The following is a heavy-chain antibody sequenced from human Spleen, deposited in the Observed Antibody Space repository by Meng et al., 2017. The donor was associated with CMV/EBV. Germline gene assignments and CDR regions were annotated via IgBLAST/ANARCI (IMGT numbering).Heavy chain of an antibody. D-gene: IGHD1-14*01. V-gene: IGHV3-53*01. CDR1: EFILINNY. Sequence: GESLKISCAASEFILINNYMTWVRQAPGKGLEWVSTISTSGGAYYADSVKGRFAISRDNSKNSLYLQMNNLRADDTAVYYCARDPGNYYYYGMDVWGQGTTVTVSS. J-gene: IGHJ6*02. CDR3: ARDPGNYYYYGMDV. CDR2: ISTSGGA.